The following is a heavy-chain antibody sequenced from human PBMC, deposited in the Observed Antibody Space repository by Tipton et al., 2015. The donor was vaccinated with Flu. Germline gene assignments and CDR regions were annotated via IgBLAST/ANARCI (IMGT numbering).Heavy chain of an antibody. Sequence: SLRLSCTVSGGSISSFYWSWVRQAPGKGLEWVSVIYSDGRAYYVDSVKGRFTVSRDDSKNMLSLQMDSLRAEDTAVYYCTRGQGANPWGQGTLVTVSS. V-gene: IGHV3-53*01. J-gene: IGHJ5*02. CDR3: TRGQGANP. CDR2: IYSDGRA. CDR1: GGSISSFY.